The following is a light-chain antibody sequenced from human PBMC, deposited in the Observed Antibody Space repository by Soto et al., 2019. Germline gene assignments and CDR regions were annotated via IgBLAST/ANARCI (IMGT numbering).Light chain of an antibody. J-gene: IGLJ3*02. CDR2: DVS. CDR3: CSYAGDSLGV. CDR1: SSNVGAYNY. Sequence: QSALTQPRSVSGSPGQSVTISCTGTSSNVGAYNYVSWCQQYPGKGPRLMIYDVSKWPSGVPDRFSGSKSGNTASLTISGVQAEDEADYYCCSYAGDSLGVFGGGTKLTVL. V-gene: IGLV2-11*01.